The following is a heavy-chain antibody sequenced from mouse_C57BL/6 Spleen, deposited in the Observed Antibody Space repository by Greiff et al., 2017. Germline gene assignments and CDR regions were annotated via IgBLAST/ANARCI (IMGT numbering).Heavy chain of an antibody. V-gene: IGHV1-18*01. J-gene: IGHJ2*01. Sequence: EVKVVESGPELVKPGASVKIPCKASGYTFTDYNMDWVKQSHGKSLEWIGDINPNNGGTIYNQKFKGKATLTVDKSSSTAYMELRSLTSEDTAVYYCARSYGYDLLYFDYWGQGTTLTVSS. CDR1: GYTFTDYN. CDR3: ARSYGYDLLYFDY. D-gene: IGHD2-2*01. CDR2: INPNNGGT.